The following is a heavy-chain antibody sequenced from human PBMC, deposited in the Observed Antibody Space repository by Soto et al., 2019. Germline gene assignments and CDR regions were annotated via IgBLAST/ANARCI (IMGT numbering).Heavy chain of an antibody. D-gene: IGHD1-26*01. CDR3: ARTPTRGASAWLDP. J-gene: IGHJ5*02. V-gene: IGHV4-34*01. CDR2: IHLSGRA. CDR1: GGSFSDYY. Sequence: QVQLQQWGSGLLKPSETLSLTCAIYGGSFSDYYWHWIRQSPGKGLEWIGEIHLSGRANFTPSLKSRTRLSMDSSRNQFFLTLRSVTAADTAVYFCARTPTRGASAWLDPWGRGHLVTVSS.